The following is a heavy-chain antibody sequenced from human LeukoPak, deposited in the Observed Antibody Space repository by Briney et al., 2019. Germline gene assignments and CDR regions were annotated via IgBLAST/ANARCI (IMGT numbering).Heavy chain of an antibody. J-gene: IGHJ4*02. CDR3: ATDPSPGYYYGSGSYFDY. V-gene: IGHV4-34*01. Sequence: SETLSLTCAVYGGSFSGYYWSWIRQPPGKGLEWIGEINHSGSTNYNPSPKSRVTISVDTSKNQFSLKLSSVTAADTAVYYCATDPSPGYYYGSGSYFDYWGQGTLVTVSS. CDR2: INHSGST. CDR1: GGSFSGYY. D-gene: IGHD3-10*01.